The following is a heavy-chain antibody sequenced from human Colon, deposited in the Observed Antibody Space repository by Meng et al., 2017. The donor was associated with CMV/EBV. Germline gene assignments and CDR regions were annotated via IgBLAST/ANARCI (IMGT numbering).Heavy chain of an antibody. CDR2: INHSGST. V-gene: IGHV4-34*01. CDR1: GGSFSGYY. Sequence: LSLTCGVYGGSFSGYYWSWIRQPPGKGLEWIGEINHSGSTNYSPSLKSRVTISIDTSKNEFSLKLRSVTAADTAVYYCARSSSGTARDWGQGTLVTVSS. J-gene: IGHJ1*01. CDR3: ARSSSGTARD. D-gene: IGHD3-22*01.